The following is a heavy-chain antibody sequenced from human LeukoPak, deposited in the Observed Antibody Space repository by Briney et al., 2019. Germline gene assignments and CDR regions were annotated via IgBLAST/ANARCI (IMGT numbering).Heavy chain of an antibody. J-gene: IGHJ4*02. CDR3: ARRKSWSGFDY. CDR2: IYYSGST. V-gene: IGHV4-39*01. Sequence: SETLSLTCTVSGGSISSSSYYWGWIRQPPGKGLEWIGSIYYSGSTYYNLSLKSRVTISVDTSKNQFSLKLSSVTAADTAVYYCARRKSWSGFDYWGQGTLVTVSS. D-gene: IGHD6-13*01. CDR1: GGSISSSSYY.